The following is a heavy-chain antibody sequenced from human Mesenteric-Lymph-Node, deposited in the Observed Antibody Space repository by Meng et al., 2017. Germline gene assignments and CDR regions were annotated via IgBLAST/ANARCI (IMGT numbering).Heavy chain of an antibody. V-gene: IGHV4-39*01. J-gene: IGHJ4*02. CDR2: IYYSGST. CDR1: GCSISSSRHY. Sequence: QVRLQESGPGLVKPSGTLSLTCTVSGCSISSSRHYWGWIRQPPGKGLEWIGSIYYSGSTYYNPSLRSRVTMSLDTSKNQFSLKLSSVTATDTAVYYCARHDGGYDDYFDHWGQGTLVTVSS. CDR3: ARHDGGYDDYFDH. D-gene: IGHD5-12*01.